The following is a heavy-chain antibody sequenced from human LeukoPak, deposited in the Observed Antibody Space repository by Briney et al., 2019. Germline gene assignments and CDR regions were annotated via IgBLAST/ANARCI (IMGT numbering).Heavy chain of an antibody. V-gene: IGHV1-2*02. CDR3: ALTYYDILTGYFGYFDY. D-gene: IGHD3-9*01. CDR2: INPNSGGT. J-gene: IGHJ4*02. CDR1: GYTFTSYY. Sequence: ASVKVSCKASGYTFTSYYMHWVRQAPGQGLEWMGWINPNSGGTNYAQKLQGRVTMTTDTSTSTAYMELRSLRSDDTAVYYCALTYYDILTGYFGYFDYWGQGTLVTVSS.